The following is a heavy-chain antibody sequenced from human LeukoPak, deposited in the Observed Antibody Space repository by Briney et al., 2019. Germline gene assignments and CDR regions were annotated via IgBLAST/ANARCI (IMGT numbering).Heavy chain of an antibody. D-gene: IGHD3-3*01. CDR2: IYHSGST. CDR3: ARNYDFWSGHLYYFDS. J-gene: IGHJ4*02. Sequence: SETLSLTCAVSGYSISSGYYWGWIRQPPGKGLEWIGSIYHSGSTYYNPSLKSRVTISVDTSKNQFPLKLSSVTAADTAVYYCARNYDFWSGHLYYFDSWGQGTLVTVSS. V-gene: IGHV4-38-2*01. CDR1: GYSISSGYY.